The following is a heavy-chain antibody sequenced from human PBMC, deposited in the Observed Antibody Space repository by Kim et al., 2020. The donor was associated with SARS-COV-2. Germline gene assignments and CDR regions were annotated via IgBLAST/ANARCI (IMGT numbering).Heavy chain of an antibody. CDR3: AKAVLRGVNYYYYGMDV. CDR2: ISYDGSKN. Sequence: GGSLRLSCAVSGFTFSTYGMYWVRQAPGKGLEWVAVISYDGSKNYYADSVKGRFSISRXNSKNTLFLQMNSLRAEDTAVYYCAKAVLRGVNYYYYGMDVWGQGTTVTVSS. CDR1: GFTFSTYG. V-gene: IGHV3-30*18. J-gene: IGHJ6*02. D-gene: IGHD3-10*01.